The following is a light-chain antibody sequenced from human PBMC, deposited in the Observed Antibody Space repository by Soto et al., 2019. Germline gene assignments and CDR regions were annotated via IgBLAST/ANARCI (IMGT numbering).Light chain of an antibody. Sequence: QSVLTQPPSASGTPGQRVTISCSGTTSNIGRNTINWYQQLPGTAPRLLIFSNHQRPSGVPDRFSGSKSGTSASLTISGLQSEDEAEYFCAAWDDSLNGDYVFGTGTKVTVL. J-gene: IGLJ1*01. CDR2: SNH. V-gene: IGLV1-44*01. CDR3: AAWDDSLNGDYV. CDR1: TSNIGRNT.